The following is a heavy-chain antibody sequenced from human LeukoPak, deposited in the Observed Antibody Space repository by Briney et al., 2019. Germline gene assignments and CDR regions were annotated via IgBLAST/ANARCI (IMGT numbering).Heavy chain of an antibody. CDR2: IKQDGSEK. V-gene: IGHV3-7*01. D-gene: IGHD3-22*01. J-gene: IGHJ4*02. CDR1: GWIFSAYW. CDR3: AKDPTHYRVWDDYDSTVLSY. Sequence: PGGSLRLSCEGPGWIFSAYWMTWVRQAPGKGLEWVANIKQDGSEKNYVDSVKGRFTISRDNAKNSLYLQMNSLRAEDTAVYYCAKDPTHYRVWDDYDSTVLSYWGQGTLVTVSS.